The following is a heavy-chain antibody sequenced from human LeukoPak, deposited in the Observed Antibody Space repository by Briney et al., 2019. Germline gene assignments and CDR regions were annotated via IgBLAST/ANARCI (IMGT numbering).Heavy chain of an antibody. J-gene: IGHJ4*02. CDR1: GGSISSYY. D-gene: IGHD4-11*01. Sequence: SETLSLTCTVSGGSISSYYWSWIRQPPGKGLEWIGYIYYSGSTNYNPSLKSRVTISVDTSKNQFSLKLSSVTAADTAVYYCARYSNYDPYYLDYWGQGTLVTVSS. CDR3: ARYSNYDPYYLDY. CDR2: IYYSGST. V-gene: IGHV4-59*08.